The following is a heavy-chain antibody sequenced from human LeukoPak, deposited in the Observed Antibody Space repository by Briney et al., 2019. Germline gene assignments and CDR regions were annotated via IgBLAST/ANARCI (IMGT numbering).Heavy chain of an antibody. CDR2: ISSSSTYI. CDR3: ARDPSNYYFDY. CDR1: GFTFSTYD. J-gene: IGHJ4*02. D-gene: IGHD4/OR15-4a*01. V-gene: IGHV3-21*01. Sequence: NAGGSLRLSCAASGFTFSTYDINWVRQAPGKGLEWVSSISSSSTYIYYADSVKGRFTSSRDNAQNSLYLQMNGLRAEDTAVYYCARDPSNYYFDYWGQGDLVTVSS.